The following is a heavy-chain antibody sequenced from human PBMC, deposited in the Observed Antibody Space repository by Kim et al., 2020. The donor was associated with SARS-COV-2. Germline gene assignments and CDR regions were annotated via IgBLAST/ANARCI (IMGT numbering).Heavy chain of an antibody. J-gene: IGHJ4*02. CDR3: AKDHNYGGKIPPLGY. CDR2: ISGSGGST. V-gene: IGHV3-23*01. D-gene: IGHD4-17*01. CDR1: GLTFSSYA. Sequence: GGSLRLSCAASGLTFSSYAMSWVRQAPGKGLEWVSAISGSGGSTYYADSVKGRFTISRDNSKNTLYLQMNSLRAEDTAVYYCAKDHNYGGKIPPLGYWGQGTLVTVSS.